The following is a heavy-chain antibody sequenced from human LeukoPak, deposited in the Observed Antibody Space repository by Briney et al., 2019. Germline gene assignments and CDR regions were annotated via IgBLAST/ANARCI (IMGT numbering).Heavy chain of an antibody. CDR1: GFTFNTYW. CDR3: ARRDTADSHYYWMDV. D-gene: IGHD5-18*01. Sequence: GGSLRLSCAASGFTFNTYWMAWVRQAPGKGLEWLANINEDGTREFYVDYVKGRFTISRDNAKNSLYVQMNSLRAGDTAVYYCARRDTADSHYYWMDVWGSGTTVTVSS. J-gene: IGHJ6*04. CDR2: INEDGTRE. V-gene: IGHV3-7*01.